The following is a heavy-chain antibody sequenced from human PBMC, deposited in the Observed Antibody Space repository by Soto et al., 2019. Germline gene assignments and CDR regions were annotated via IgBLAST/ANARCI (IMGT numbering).Heavy chain of an antibody. Sequence: QVQLVQSGAEVKKPGASVKVSCKASGYTFINYYMHWVRQAPGQGLEWMGIINPNGDSTTYAQTFQGRVTLTRDTSTNTVNMELSSLRSEDTAVYYCAREKWLVRRNDPFDIWGQGTMVTVSS. CDR1: GYTFINYY. V-gene: IGHV1-46*01. D-gene: IGHD6-19*01. J-gene: IGHJ3*02. CDR3: AREKWLVRRNDPFDI. CDR2: INPNGDST.